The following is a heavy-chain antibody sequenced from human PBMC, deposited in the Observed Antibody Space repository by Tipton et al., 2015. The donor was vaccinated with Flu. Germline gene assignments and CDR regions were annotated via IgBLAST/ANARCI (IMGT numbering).Heavy chain of an antibody. V-gene: IGHV4-59*08. CDR2: ISNSGSS. CDR1: GDSISSFY. D-gene: IGHD3-10*01. CDR3: ATYYYGSGTQSAFDY. J-gene: IGHJ4*02. Sequence: LRLSCSVSGDSISSFYWSWIRQPPGKGLEWIAYISNSGSSNYNPSLKSRVTISVDTSKNQFSLKLSSVTAADTAVYYCATYYYGSGTQSAFDYWGQGTLFTVSS.